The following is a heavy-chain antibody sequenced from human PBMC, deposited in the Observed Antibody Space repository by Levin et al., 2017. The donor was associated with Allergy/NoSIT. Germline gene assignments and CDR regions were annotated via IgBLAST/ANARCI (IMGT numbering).Heavy chain of an antibody. CDR1: GFTFSSYA. Sequence: GGSLRLSCAASGFTFSSYAMHWVRQAPGKGLEWVAIISYDGANTYYADSVKGRFTISRDNSKNTLFVQMNSLRAEDTAVYYCARRSGLQYSRSTGAFEIWGKGTMVSVSS. CDR2: ISYDGANT. D-gene: IGHD6-6*01. V-gene: IGHV3-30-3*01. CDR3: ARRSGLQYSRSTGAFEI. J-gene: IGHJ3*02.